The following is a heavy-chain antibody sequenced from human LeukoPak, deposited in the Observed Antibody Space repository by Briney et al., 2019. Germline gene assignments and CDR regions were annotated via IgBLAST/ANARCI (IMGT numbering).Heavy chain of an antibody. CDR3: ARARLPYYGSGKYFDY. D-gene: IGHD3-10*01. Sequence: SETLSLTCAVYGGSFSGYYWSWIRQPPGKGLEWIGEINHSGSTNYNPSLKSRVTISVDTSKNQFSLKLSSVTAADTAVYYCARARLPYYGSGKYFDYRGQGTLVTVSS. V-gene: IGHV4-34*01. CDR1: GGSFSGYY. J-gene: IGHJ4*02. CDR2: INHSGST.